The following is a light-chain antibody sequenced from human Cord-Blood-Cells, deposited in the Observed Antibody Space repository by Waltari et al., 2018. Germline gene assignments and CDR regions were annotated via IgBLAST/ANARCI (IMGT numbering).Light chain of an antibody. CDR2: EVS. CDR3: SSYTSSSTLV. J-gene: IGLJ1*01. V-gene: IGLV2-14*01. CDR1: SSDVGGYNY. Sequence: QSALTQPASVSGSPGQSITISCTGTSSDVGGYNYVSWYPQHAGKAPKLMIYEVSKRPSGVSNRFSGSKSGNTASLTISGLQAEDEAEYYCSSYTSSSTLVFGTGTKVTVL.